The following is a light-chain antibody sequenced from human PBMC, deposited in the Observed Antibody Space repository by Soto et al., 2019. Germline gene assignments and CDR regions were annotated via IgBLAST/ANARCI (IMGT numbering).Light chain of an antibody. CDR3: SSCTSGSVYV. CDR1: SSDVGGYNY. Sequence: QSALTQPASVSGSPGQSITISCTGTSSDVGGYNYVSCYQQHPGKAPKLMIYDVSNRPSGVSNRFSGSKSGNTASLPISGLQAPDEADYTCSSCTSGSVYVFGTGTKLSVL. J-gene: IGLJ1*01. V-gene: IGLV2-14*01. CDR2: DVS.